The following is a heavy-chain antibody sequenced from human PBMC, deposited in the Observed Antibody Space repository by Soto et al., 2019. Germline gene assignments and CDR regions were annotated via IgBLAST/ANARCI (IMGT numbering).Heavy chain of an antibody. V-gene: IGHV3-72*01. CDR2: ARNKANSYTT. Sequence: GGSLRLSCAASGFTFSDHHMDWVRQAPGKGLEWVGCARNKANSYTTAYAASVKGRFTISRDDSKNSVSLQMNSLKTEYPAVYFCARLMRTSFDLWGQGTLVTVSS. D-gene: IGHD2-8*01. CDR1: GFTFSDHH. J-gene: IGHJ4*02. CDR3: ARLMRTSFDL.